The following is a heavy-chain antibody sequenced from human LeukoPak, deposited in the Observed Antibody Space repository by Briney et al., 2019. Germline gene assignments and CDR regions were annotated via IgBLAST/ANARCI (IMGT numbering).Heavy chain of an antibody. CDR3: ARDRSSSSFRYFDL. Sequence: PGGSLRLSCAASGFTFSSYWMSWIRQAPGKGLEWVANIKQDGSEKYYVDSVKGRFTISKDNAKNSLYLQMNSLRAEDTAVYYCARDRSSSSFRYFDLWGRGTLVTVSS. CDR2: IKQDGSEK. V-gene: IGHV3-7*01. J-gene: IGHJ2*01. D-gene: IGHD6-6*01. CDR1: GFTFSSYW.